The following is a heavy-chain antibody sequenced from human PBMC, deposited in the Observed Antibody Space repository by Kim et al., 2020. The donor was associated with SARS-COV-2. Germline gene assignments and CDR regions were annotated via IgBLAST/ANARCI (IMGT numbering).Heavy chain of an antibody. Sequence: GGSLRLSCAASGFTFSSYGMHWVRQAPGKGLEWVAVIWYDGSNKYYADSVKGRFTISRDNSKNTLYLQMNSLRAEDTAVYYCARDFGKATRIVAHRGGQGTLVTVSS. CDR2: IWYDGSNK. CDR1: GFTFSSYG. CDR3: ARDFGKATRIVAHR. D-gene: IGHD1-26*01. V-gene: IGHV3-33*01. J-gene: IGHJ4*02.